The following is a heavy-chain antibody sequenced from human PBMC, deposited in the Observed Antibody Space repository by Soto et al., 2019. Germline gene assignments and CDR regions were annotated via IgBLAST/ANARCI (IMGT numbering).Heavy chain of an antibody. D-gene: IGHD2-15*01. V-gene: IGHV4-39*01. CDR3: ARQGLVVAAIDYYYYYGMDV. CDR1: GGSISSSSYY. CDR2: IYYSGST. J-gene: IGHJ6*02. Sequence: SATLSLTCTVSGGSISSSSYYWGRIRTPPGKGLEWIGSIYYSGSTYYNPSLKSRVTISVDTSKNQFSLKLSSVTAADTAVYYCARQGLVVAAIDYYYYYGMDVWGQGTTVTVSS.